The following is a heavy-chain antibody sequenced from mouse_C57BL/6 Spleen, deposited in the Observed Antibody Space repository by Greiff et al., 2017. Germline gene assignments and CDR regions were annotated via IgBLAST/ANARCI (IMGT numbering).Heavy chain of an antibody. CDR1: GFNIKDDY. CDR2: IDPENGDT. J-gene: IGHJ2*01. V-gene: IGHV14-4*01. D-gene: IGHD1-1*01. Sequence: EVKLMESGAELVRPGASVKLSCTASGFNIKDDYMHWVKQRPEQGLEWIGWIDPENGDTEYASKFQGKATITADTSSNTAYLQLSSLTSEDTAVYYCTTWGTTVVNFDYWGQGTTLTVSS. CDR3: TTWGTTVVNFDY.